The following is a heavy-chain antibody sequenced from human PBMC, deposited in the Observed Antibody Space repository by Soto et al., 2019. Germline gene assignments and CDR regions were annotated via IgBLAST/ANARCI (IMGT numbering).Heavy chain of an antibody. J-gene: IGHJ4*02. D-gene: IGHD2-21*02. CDR3: ARTICGGDCYSDY. Sequence: SETLCLTCTVSGGSVSSGSYYWSWIRQPPGKGLEWIGYIYYSGSTNYNPSLKSRVTISVDTSKNQFSLKLSSVTAADTAVYYCARTICGGDCYSDYWGQGTLVTVSS. CDR1: GGSVSSGSYY. CDR2: IYYSGST. V-gene: IGHV4-61*01.